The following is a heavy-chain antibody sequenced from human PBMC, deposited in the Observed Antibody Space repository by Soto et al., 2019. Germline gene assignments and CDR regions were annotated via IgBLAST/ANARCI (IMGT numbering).Heavy chain of an antibody. CDR1: GGTFSSYA. J-gene: IGHJ2*01. CDR3: ARVVTVVKSFHYWYFDL. CDR2: IIPIFGTT. V-gene: IGHV1-69*12. Sequence: QVQLVQSGAEVKKPGSSVKVSCKASGGTFSSYAISWVRQAPGQGLEWMGGIIPIFGTTNYAQKFQGRVTSTADESTSTGYMELSSLSSEDTAVYYCARVVTVVKSFHYWYFDLWGRGTLVTVSS. D-gene: IGHD2-15*01.